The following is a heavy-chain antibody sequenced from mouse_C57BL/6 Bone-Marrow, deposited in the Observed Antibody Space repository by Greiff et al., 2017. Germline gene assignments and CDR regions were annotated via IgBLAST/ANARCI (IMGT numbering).Heavy chain of an antibody. CDR2: IYPRSGNT. V-gene: IGHV1-81*01. D-gene: IGHD1-1*01. CDR3: ARGGFYYYGQRYFDV. J-gene: IGHJ1*03. CDR1: GYTFTSYG. Sequence: QVQLQQSGAELARPGASVKLSCKASGYTFTSYGISWVKQRTGQGLEWIGEIYPRSGNTYYNEKFKGKATLTADKSSSTAYMELRSLTSEDSAVYFCARGGFYYYGQRYFDVWVTGTTVTVSS.